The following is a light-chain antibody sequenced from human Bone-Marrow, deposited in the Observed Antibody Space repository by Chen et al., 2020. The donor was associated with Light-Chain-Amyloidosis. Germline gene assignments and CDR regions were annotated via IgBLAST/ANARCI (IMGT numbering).Light chain of an antibody. CDR3: PPRYNWPPWT. CDR2: DAS. V-gene: IGKV3-11*01. Sequence: EIVLTQSPATLSLSPGERATLSCRASQSVSSYLAWYQQKLGQAPRLLIYDASNRATGIPARFRGSGSGTDFTPHLRRLEPEDFAVYYWPPRYNWPPWTVRQGTKVEIK. CDR1: QSVSSY. J-gene: IGKJ1*01.